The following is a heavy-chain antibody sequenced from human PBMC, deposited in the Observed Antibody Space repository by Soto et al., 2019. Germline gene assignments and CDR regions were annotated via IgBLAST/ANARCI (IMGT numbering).Heavy chain of an antibody. V-gene: IGHV3-23*01. CDR2: ISGSGGST. CDR1: GFTFSSYA. J-gene: IGHJ6*02. Sequence: EVQLLESGGGLVQPGGSLRLSCAASGFTFSSYAMSWVRQAPGKGLEWVSAISGSGGSTYYADSVKGRFTISRDNSKNPLYLQMNSLRAEDTAVYYCAKVEVRGAYYYYYGMDVWGQGTTVTVSS. D-gene: IGHD3-10*01. CDR3: AKVEVRGAYYYYYGMDV.